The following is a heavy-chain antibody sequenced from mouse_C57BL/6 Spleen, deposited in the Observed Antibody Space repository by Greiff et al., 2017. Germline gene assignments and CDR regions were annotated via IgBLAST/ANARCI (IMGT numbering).Heavy chain of an antibody. J-gene: IGHJ4*01. D-gene: IGHD1-1*02. CDR1: GFTFSSYA. CDR3: ARGRPMGYYAMDY. CDR2: ISDGGSYT. V-gene: IGHV5-4*01. Sequence: VQLKESGGGLVKPGGSLKLSCAASGFTFSSYAMSWVRQTPEKRLEWVATISDGGSYTYYPDNVKGRFTISRDNAKNNLYLQMSHLKSEDTAMYYCARGRPMGYYAMDYWGQGTSVTVSS.